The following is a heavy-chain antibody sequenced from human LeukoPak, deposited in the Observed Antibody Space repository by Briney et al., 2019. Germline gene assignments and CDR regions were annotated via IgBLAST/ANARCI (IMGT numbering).Heavy chain of an antibody. CDR2: INHSGST. V-gene: IGHV4-34*01. D-gene: IGHD2-15*01. CDR3: ARVLRYCSGGSCYSPYNWFDP. CDR1: GGSFSGYY. J-gene: IGHJ5*02. Sequence: PSQTLSLTCAVYGGSFSGYYWSWIRQPPGKGLEWIGEINHSGSTNYNPSLKSRVTISVDTSKNQFSLKLSSVTAADTAVYYCARVLRYCSGGSCYSPYNWFDPWGQGTLVTVSS.